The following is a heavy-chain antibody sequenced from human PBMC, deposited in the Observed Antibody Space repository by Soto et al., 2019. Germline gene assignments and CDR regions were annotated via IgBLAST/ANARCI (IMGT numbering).Heavy chain of an antibody. V-gene: IGHV3-48*02. CDR2: ISSGSSTI. CDR1: GFTFSTYS. J-gene: IGHJ5*02. D-gene: IGHD3-10*01. Sequence: GGSLRLSCAASGFTFSTYSMNWVRQAPGKGLEWVSYISSGSSTIHYADSVKGRFTISRDNAKNSLYLQVNSLRDEATAVYYWAREEETMVRGDMSLDPGGQGTLVTVSP. CDR3: AREEETMVRGDMSLDP.